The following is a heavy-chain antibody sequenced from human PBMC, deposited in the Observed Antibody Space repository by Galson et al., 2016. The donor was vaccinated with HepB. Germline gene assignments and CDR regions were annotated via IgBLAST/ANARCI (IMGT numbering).Heavy chain of an antibody. Sequence: SETLSLTCTVSGGSISSYYWSWIRQPPGKGLDWIGYIYYNGSTNYNPSLKSRVTISLDTSKNQFSLKLSSVTAADTAMYYCARDRTTRGFDPWGQGTLATVSS. CDR3: ARDRTTRGFDP. CDR1: GGSISSYY. D-gene: IGHD4-17*01. CDR2: IYYNGST. V-gene: IGHV4-59*01. J-gene: IGHJ5*02.